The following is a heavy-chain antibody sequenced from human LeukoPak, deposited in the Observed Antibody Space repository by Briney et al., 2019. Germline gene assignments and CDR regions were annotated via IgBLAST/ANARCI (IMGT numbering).Heavy chain of an antibody. CDR1: GVSISSYY. V-gene: IGHV4-59*08. Sequence: SSETLSLTCTVSGVSISSYYWSWLRQPPGKGLEWIGYVYYSGSTNYNPSLMSRVTISVDTSKNHFSLKLSSVTAAHTAVYSCARSIIGTRSKFDYWGQGTLVTVSS. J-gene: IGHJ4*02. D-gene: IGHD1/OR15-1a*01. CDR3: ARSIIGTRSKFDY. CDR2: VYYSGST.